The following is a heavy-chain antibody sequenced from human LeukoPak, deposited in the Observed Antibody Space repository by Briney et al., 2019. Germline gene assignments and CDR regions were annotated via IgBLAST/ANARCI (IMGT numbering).Heavy chain of an antibody. Sequence: NPSETLSLTCAVYGGSFSGYYRSWIRQHPGKGLEWIGYIYYSGSTYYNPSLKSRVTISVDTSKNQFSLKLSSVTAADTAVYYCARATYDFPYYFDYWGQGTLVTVSS. CDR2: IYYSGST. CDR1: GGSFSGYY. CDR3: ARATYDFPYYFDY. J-gene: IGHJ4*02. V-gene: IGHV4-31*11. D-gene: IGHD3-3*01.